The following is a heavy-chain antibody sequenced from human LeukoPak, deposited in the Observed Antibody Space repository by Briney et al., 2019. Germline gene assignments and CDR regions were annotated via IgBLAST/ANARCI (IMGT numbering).Heavy chain of an antibody. J-gene: IGHJ4*02. CDR1: GGSISSDDYY. D-gene: IGHD3-10*01. Sequence: SETLSLTCTVSGGSISSDDYYWSWIRQPPGKGLEWIGYISYSGNAYYNPSLKSRVTISVDTSKNQFSLKLSSVTVADTAVYYCARDRKYGSESLRRLDYWGQGTLVTVSS. CDR2: ISYSGNA. V-gene: IGHV4-30-4*01. CDR3: ARDRKYGSESLRRLDY.